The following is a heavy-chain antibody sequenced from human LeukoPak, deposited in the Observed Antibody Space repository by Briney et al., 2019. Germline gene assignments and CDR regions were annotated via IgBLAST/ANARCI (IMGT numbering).Heavy chain of an antibody. J-gene: IGHJ6*02. CDR2: INPSGGST. Sequence: ASVKVSCKASGYTLTIYYMHWVRQAPGQGLEWMGIINPSGGSTSYAQKFQGRVTMTRDTSTSTVYMELSSLRSEDTAVYYCARAHGRPGYYDILTGPPPYYHYYGMDVWGQGTTVTVSS. CDR1: GYTLTIYY. D-gene: IGHD3-9*01. CDR3: ARAHGRPGYYDILTGPPPYYHYYGMDV. V-gene: IGHV1-46*01.